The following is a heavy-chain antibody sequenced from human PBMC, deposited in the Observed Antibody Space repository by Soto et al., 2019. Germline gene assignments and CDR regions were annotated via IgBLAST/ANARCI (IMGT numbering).Heavy chain of an antibody. CDR1: GYTFTSHY. CDR3: SRGLWQWLFDY. J-gene: IGHJ4*02. Sequence: QVQLVQSGAEVKKPGASVMVSCRASGYTFTSHYMHWVRQAPGQGLEWMGMIDPSGGATTYAQKFQXRVTITRDTSTTTVYMELSSLRPEDTAVYSCSRGLWQWLFDYWGQGTLVTVSS. CDR2: IDPSGGAT. V-gene: IGHV1-46*03. D-gene: IGHD6-19*01.